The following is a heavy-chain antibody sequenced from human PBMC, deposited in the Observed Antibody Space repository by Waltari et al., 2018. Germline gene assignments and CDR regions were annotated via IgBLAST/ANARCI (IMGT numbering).Heavy chain of an antibody. CDR2: ISRGSSYV. V-gene: IGHV3-48*03. CDR3: ARAHGAAARLDFDY. D-gene: IGHD6-25*01. J-gene: IGHJ4*02. Sequence: EVQLVESGGGLVQPGGSLRLSCAASGFRFSSYEMNWVRQAPGKGLEWVSSISRGSSYVYYADSVKGRFSISRDNAKNSLYLQMNSLRAEDTAVYYCARAHGAAARLDFDYWGQGTLVTVSS. CDR1: GFRFSSYE.